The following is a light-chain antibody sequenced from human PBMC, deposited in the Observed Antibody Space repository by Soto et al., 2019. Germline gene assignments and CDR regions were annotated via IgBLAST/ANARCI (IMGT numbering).Light chain of an antibody. CDR2: AAS. CDR3: QQYNIYPLT. V-gene: IGKV1D-16*01. J-gene: IGKJ4*01. CDR1: QDINSY. Sequence: DAQMTQSPSSLSASVGDRVTITCRASQDINSYLAWYQQKPGNAPKSLIYAASSLQTGVPSRFSGSESGTDFTLTINNLQHEDSATYYCQQYNIYPLTFGGGTKVEIK.